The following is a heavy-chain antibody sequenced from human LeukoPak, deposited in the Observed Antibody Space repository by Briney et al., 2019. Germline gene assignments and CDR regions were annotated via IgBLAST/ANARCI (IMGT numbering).Heavy chain of an antibody. Sequence: SETLSLTRTVSGGSICIYYWSCMPDPPGKGLERIGYIYTSGSTNYNPSLKSRVPISVDTSKNQFSLKLSSVTAADTAVYYCARHHDYGALMDVWGKGTTVTVCS. D-gene: IGHD4-17*01. CDR1: GGSICIYY. J-gene: IGHJ6*03. V-gene: IGHV4-4*09. CDR2: IYTSGST. CDR3: ARHHDYGALMDV.